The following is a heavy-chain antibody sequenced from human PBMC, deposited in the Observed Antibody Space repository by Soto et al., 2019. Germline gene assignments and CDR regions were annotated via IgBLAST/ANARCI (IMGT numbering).Heavy chain of an antibody. CDR1: GFTFSSYA. CDR2: ISGSGGST. Sequence: GGSLRLSCAASGFTFSSYAMSWVRQAPGKGLEWVSAISGSGGSTYYADSVKGRFTISRDNSKNTLYLQMNSLRAEDTAVYYCAKDDTDIVVVPAAMWHYWGQGTLVTVSS. CDR3: AKDDTDIVVVPAAMWHY. D-gene: IGHD2-2*01. J-gene: IGHJ4*02. V-gene: IGHV3-23*01.